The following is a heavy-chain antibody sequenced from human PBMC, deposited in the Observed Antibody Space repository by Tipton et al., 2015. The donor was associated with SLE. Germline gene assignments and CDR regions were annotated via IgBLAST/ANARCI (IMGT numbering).Heavy chain of an antibody. Sequence: TLSLTCTVSGGSISSGGYYWSWNRQHPGKGLEWIGYIYYSGSTYYNPSLKSRVTISVDTSKNQFSLKLSSVTAADTAVYYCAREEENDFWSGGDAFDIWGQGTMVTVSS. V-gene: IGHV4-31*03. D-gene: IGHD3-3*01. J-gene: IGHJ3*02. CDR3: AREEENDFWSGGDAFDI. CDR2: IYYSGST. CDR1: GGSISSGGYY.